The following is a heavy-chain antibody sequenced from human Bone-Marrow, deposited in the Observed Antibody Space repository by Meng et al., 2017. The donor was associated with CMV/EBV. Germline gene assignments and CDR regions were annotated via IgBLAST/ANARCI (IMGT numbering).Heavy chain of an antibody. D-gene: IGHD3-22*01. CDR2: INPNSGGT. Sequence: DSVKVSCKASGYTFTGYYMHWVRQAPGQGLEWMGWINPNSGGTNYAQKFQGRVTMTRDTSISTAYMELSRLRSDDTAVYYCARAFSYYYDSSGYYYNYWGQGTLVTVSS. J-gene: IGHJ4*02. CDR1: GYTFTGYY. V-gene: IGHV1-2*02. CDR3: ARAFSYYYDSSGYYYNY.